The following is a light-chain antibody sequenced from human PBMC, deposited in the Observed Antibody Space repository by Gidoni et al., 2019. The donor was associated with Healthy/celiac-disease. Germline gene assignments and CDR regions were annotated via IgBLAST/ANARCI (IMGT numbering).Light chain of an antibody. Sequence: QSALTQPASVSGSPGQSIPISCTGTSSDVGAYNYGSWYQQHPGKAPKLMIYDVSKRPPGVSNRFSGSKSGNTASLTISGLQAEDEADYYCSSYTSSSTLVFGGGTKLTVL. CDR3: SSYTSSSTLV. CDR1: SSDVGAYNY. J-gene: IGLJ2*01. V-gene: IGLV2-14*01. CDR2: DVS.